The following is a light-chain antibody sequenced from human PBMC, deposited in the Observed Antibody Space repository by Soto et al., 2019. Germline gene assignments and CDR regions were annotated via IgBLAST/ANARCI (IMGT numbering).Light chain of an antibody. CDR2: EGS. V-gene: IGLV2-23*01. CDR1: SSDIGTYNL. CDR3: CSYAGSDTWV. J-gene: IGLJ2*01. Sequence: QSALTQPASVSGSPGQSITISCIGSSSDIGTYNLVSWCQHHPGKAPKLIIYEGSLRPSGISYRFSASKSGNTASLTISGLQAEDEADYHCCSYAGSDTWVFGGGTKVTVL.